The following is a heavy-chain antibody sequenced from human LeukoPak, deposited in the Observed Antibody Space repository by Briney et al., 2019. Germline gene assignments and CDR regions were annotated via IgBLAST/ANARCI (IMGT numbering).Heavy chain of an antibody. CDR2: IRYDGSNK. CDR1: GFTFSSYG. CDR3: ARDLTGIGY. V-gene: IGHV3-30*02. D-gene: IGHD1-20*01. J-gene: IGHJ4*02. Sequence: GGSLRLSCAASGFTFSSYGMHWVHQAPGKGLEWVAVIRYDGSNKYYADSVKGRFTISRDNSKDTLYLQMNSLRAEDTAVYYCARDLTGIGYWGQGTLVTVSS.